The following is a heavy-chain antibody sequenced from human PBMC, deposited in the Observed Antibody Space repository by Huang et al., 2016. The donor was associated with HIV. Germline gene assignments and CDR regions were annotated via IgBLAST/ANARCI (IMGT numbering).Heavy chain of an antibody. CDR1: GFTFSGYG. Sequence: EVQLVESGGGLVQPGGSLRLSCAASGFTFSGYGMHWVRQAPGKGLVWLSRINNDGSITTYADSVKGRITISRDNARNTMYLQMTTLSAGDTAVYYCARHRSSGGVEEAFDIWGPGTLVTVAS. CDR3: ARHRSSGGVEEAFDI. V-gene: IGHV3-74*03. D-gene: IGHD2-8*02. CDR2: INNDGSIT. J-gene: IGHJ3*02.